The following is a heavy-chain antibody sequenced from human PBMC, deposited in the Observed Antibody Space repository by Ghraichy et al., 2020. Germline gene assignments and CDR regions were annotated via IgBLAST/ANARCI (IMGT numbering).Heavy chain of an antibody. CDR1: GFTFSHTP. CDR2: IGRDGIVK. Sequence: GGSLRLSCAASGFTFSHTPMHWLRQSPGKGLEWVAVIGRDGIVKSYADSVKDRFVISRDNSKNALYVEMNSLKFEDTAVYYCAREGSSSGRAGIFDYWGQGTLVTVS. CDR3: AREGSSSGRAGIFDY. J-gene: IGHJ4*02. D-gene: IGHD1-26*01. V-gene: IGHV3-30*09.